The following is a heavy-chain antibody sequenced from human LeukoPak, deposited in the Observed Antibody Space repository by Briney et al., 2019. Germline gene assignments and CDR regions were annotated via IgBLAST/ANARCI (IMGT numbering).Heavy chain of an antibody. CDR3: ARSVSGSYPTFDY. V-gene: IGHV5-51*01. D-gene: IGHD1-26*01. CDR2: IYPGVSDT. J-gene: IGHJ4*02. CDR1: GYNFTSLW. Sequence: GESLKISCKGSGYNFTSLWIGWVRQMPGKGLEWMAIIYPGVSDTRYSPSFQGQVTTSADKSISTAYLQWSSLKASDTAMYYCARSVSGSYPTFDYWGQGTLVTVSS.